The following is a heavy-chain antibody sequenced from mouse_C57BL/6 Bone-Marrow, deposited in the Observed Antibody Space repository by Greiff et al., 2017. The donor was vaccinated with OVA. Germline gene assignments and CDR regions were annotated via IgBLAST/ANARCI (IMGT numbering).Heavy chain of an antibody. D-gene: IGHD1-1*02. J-gene: IGHJ3*01. CDR2: ISDGGSYT. Sequence: EVQVVESGGGLVKPGGSLKPSCAASGFTFSSYAMSWVRQTPEKRLEWVATISDGGSYTYYPDNVKGRFTISRDKANNTLYLQMSHLKSEDTAMYYCARDRGGGIAYWGQGTLVTVSA. V-gene: IGHV5-4*01. CDR1: GFTFSSYA. CDR3: ARDRGGGIAY.